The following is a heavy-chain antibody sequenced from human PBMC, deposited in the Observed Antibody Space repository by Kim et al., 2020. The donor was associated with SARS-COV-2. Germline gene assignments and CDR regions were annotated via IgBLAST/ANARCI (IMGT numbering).Heavy chain of an antibody. CDR3: ARDLTPYSSTSRGMDV. V-gene: IGHV4-59*01. D-gene: IGHD6-13*01. Sequence: SETLSLTCTVSGGSFSTYHWSWIRQPPGKGLEWIGYIYYRGGTDYNPSLRSRLTISTDPSKNQFSLRLNSVTPADTAVYYCARDLTPYSSTSRGMDVWGQGTTVTVS. J-gene: IGHJ6*02. CDR1: GGSFSTYH. CDR2: IYYRGGT.